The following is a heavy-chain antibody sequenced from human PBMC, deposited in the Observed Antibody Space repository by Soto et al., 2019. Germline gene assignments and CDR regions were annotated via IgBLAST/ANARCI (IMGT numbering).Heavy chain of an antibody. D-gene: IGHD2-2*01. CDR3: SIVSWSAETFDV. CDR2: IIPMVTVT. Sequence: QVHLIQSGAEVKKPGSSVKVSCKAAGGTFKTYTLIWVRPAPGHGLEWMGRIIPMVTVTNSAQKFQGRLTLTADKSTGTAFMELTSLRSDATAVYYCSIVSWSAETFDVWGQGTMVTVSS. J-gene: IGHJ3*01. V-gene: IGHV1-69*02. CDR1: GGTFKTYT.